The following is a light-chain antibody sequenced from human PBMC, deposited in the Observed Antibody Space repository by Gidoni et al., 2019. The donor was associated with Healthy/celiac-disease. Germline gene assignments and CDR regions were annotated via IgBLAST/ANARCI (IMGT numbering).Light chain of an antibody. Sequence: SSELTQDPAVSVALGQTVRITCQGDSLRSYYASWYQQKPGQAPVLVIYGKNNRPSGIPDRFSGSSSGNADSLIITGAQAEDEADYYCNSRDSSGYHVIFGGGTKLTV. CDR1: SLRSYY. CDR3: NSRDSSGYHVI. CDR2: GKN. J-gene: IGLJ2*01. V-gene: IGLV3-19*01.